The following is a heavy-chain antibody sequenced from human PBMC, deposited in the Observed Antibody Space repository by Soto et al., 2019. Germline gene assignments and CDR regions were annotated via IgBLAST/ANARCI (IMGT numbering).Heavy chain of an antibody. CDR3: ARFRSSWFDP. J-gene: IGHJ5*02. CDR1: GYTFSTYG. CDR2: ISVSNGNT. D-gene: IGHD6-6*01. Sequence: ASVKVSCKASGYTFSTYGITWVRQAPGQGLEWLGWISVSNGNTNYAQNLQGRLTMTTDTATSTAYMELRRLRSADTAVYYCARFRSSWFDPWGQGTLVTVS. V-gene: IGHV1-18*01.